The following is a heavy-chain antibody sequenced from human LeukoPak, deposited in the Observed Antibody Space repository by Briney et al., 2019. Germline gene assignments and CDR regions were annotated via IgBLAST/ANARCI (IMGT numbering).Heavy chain of an antibody. D-gene: IGHD6-13*01. CDR2: IYYSGST. CDR3: ARPSVAAAGTDY. Sequence: SETLSLTCTVSGYSISSGYYWGWIRQPPGKGLEWIGYIYYSGSTNYNPSLKSRVTISVDTSKNQFSLKLSSVTAADTAVYYCARPSVAAAGTDYWGQGTLVTVSS. V-gene: IGHV4-38-2*02. J-gene: IGHJ4*02. CDR1: GYSISSGYY.